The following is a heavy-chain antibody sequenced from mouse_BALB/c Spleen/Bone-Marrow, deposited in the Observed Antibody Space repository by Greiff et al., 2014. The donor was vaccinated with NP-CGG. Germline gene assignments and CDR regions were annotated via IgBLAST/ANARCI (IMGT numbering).Heavy chain of an antibody. D-gene: IGHD1-1*01. CDR3: VRDGSSRYWYFDV. CDR2: IWTGGGT. V-gene: IGHV2-9-2*01. CDR1: GFSFTSYD. J-gene: IGHJ1*01. Sequence: QVQLQQSGPGLVAPSQTLSITCTVSGFSFTSYDISWIRQPPGKGLEWLGVIWTGGGTNYNSAFMSRLSISKDNSKSQVFLKMNSLQTDDTAIYYCVRDGSSRYWYFDVWGAGTTVTVSS.